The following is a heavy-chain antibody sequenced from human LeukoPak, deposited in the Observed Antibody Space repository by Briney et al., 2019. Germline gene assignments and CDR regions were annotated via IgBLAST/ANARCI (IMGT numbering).Heavy chain of an antibody. V-gene: IGHV4-59*01. CDR3: ARDVGSGFDY. J-gene: IGHJ4*02. CDR2: IYYSGST. Sequence: SETLSLTCTVSGGSISSYYWSWIRQPPGKGLEWIGYIYYSGSTNYNPSLKSRVTISVDTSKNQFSLKLSSVTAADTAVYYCARDVGSGFDYWGQGTLVTVSS. CDR1: GGSISSYY. D-gene: IGHD6-25*01.